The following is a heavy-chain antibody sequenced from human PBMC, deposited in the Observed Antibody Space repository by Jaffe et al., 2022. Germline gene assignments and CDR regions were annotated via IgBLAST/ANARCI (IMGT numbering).Heavy chain of an antibody. CDR2: IKQDGSEK. V-gene: IGHV3-7*05. CDR1: GFTFSSYW. D-gene: IGHD6-13*01. J-gene: IGHJ2*01. CDR3: ARLGEIAAAYYWYFDL. Sequence: EVQLVESGGGLVQPGGSLRLSCAASGFTFSSYWMSWVRQAPGKGLEWVANIKQDGSEKYYVDSVKGRFTISRDNAKNSLYLQMNSLRAEDTAVYYCARLGEIAAAYYWYFDLWGRGTLVTVSS.